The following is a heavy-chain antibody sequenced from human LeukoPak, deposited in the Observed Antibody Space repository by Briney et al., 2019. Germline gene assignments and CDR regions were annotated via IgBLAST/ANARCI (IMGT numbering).Heavy chain of an antibody. CDR1: GGSFSGYY. CDR3: ARRTRSGYYDTVY. D-gene: IGHD3-22*01. Sequence: SETLSHTCAVYGGSFSGYYWSWIRQPPGKGLEWIGEINHSGSTNYNPSLKSRVTISVDTSKNQFSLKLSSVTAADTAVYYCARRTRSGYYDTVYWGQGTLVTVSS. J-gene: IGHJ4*02. V-gene: IGHV4-34*01. CDR2: INHSGST.